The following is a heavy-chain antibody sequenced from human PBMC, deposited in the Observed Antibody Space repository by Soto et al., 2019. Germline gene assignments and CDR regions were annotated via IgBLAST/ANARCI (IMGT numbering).Heavy chain of an antibody. J-gene: IGHJ1*01. CDR3: ARLNDYVEFFQH. V-gene: IGHV4-39*01. CDR2: IFHTGST. CDR1: GGAIDSSSYY. Sequence: QLQLQESGPGLVKPSETLSLTCNVSGGAIDSSSYYWGWIRQPPGKGLEWIGSIFHTGSTYYNPSLKSRPTISVDTSKNKFSLRLSSVTAADTAVYFCARLNDYVEFFQHWGQGTLVTVSS. D-gene: IGHD4-17*01.